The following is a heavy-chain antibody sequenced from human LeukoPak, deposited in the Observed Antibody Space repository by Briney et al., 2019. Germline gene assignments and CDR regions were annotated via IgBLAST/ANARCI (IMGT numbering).Heavy chain of an antibody. V-gene: IGHV4-61*08. CDR3: ARHVDLPYYFDY. D-gene: IGHD3/OR15-3a*01. CDR1: GGSISSGGYS. J-gene: IGHJ4*02. Sequence: SETLSLTCAVSGGSISSGGYSWSWIRQPPGKGLEWIGYIYYSGSTNYNPSLKSRVTISVDTSKNQFSLKLSSVTAADTAVYYCARHVDLPYYFDYWGQGTLVTVSS. CDR2: IYYSGST.